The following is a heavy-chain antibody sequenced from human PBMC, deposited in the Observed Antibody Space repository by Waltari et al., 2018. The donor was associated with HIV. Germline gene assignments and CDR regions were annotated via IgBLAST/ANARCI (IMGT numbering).Heavy chain of an antibody. D-gene: IGHD3-22*01. CDR1: GGSISSGIYY. J-gene: IGHJ3*02. CDR3: ARGAYYDSSGDAFDI. V-gene: IGHV4-61*02. CDR2: IYTSGST. Sequence: QVQLQESGPGLVKPSQTLSLTCPVPGGSISSGIYYWCWSRQPAGKGLEWIGRIYTSGSTNYNPSLKSRVTISVDTSKNQFSLKLSSVTAADTAVYYCARGAYYDSSGDAFDIWGQGTMVTVSS.